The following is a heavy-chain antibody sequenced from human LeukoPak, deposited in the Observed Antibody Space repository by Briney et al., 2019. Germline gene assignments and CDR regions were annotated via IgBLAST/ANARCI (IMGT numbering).Heavy chain of an antibody. CDR2: IGGSGASI. J-gene: IGHJ4*02. Sequence: GRSLRRSCAASGFPFSNFGMSWVGQAPGKGLEWVSAIGGSGASIYYADSVKGRFTISRDNARNTVYLQMDSLRAEDTAVYFCSGVGNWGQGTLVAVSS. CDR3: SGVGN. V-gene: IGHV3-23*01. CDR1: GFPFSNFG.